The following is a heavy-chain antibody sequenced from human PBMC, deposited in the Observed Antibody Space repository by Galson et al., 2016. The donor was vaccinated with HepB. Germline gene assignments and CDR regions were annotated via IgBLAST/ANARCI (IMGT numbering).Heavy chain of an antibody. D-gene: IGHD2-21*01. J-gene: IGHJ4*02. Sequence: SLRLSCAASGFTLSSSDMSWVRQAPGKGLEWVATVRDSTGDIHFADSVKGRFSVSRDNSRNIIHLQMNSLRAEDTAMYYCARDLEGFQDYFDSWGQGTLVTVSS. CDR3: ARDLEGFQDYFDS. V-gene: IGHV3-23*01. CDR1: GFTLSSSD. CDR2: VRDSTGDI.